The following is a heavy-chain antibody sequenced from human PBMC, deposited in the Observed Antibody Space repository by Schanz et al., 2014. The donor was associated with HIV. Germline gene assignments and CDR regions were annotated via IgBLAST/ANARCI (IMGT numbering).Heavy chain of an antibody. CDR3: AREASLEWLYVVDV. CDR1: GFTFSSYS. J-gene: IGHJ6*02. Sequence: VQLVESGGGVVQPGRSLRLSCAASGFTFSSYSMNWVRQAPGKGLEWVSYISSSSTTIYYADSVKGRFTISKDNAKTSLYLQMNSLRDEDTAVYYCAREASLEWLYVVDVWGQGTTVTVSS. CDR2: ISSSSTTI. D-gene: IGHD3-3*01. V-gene: IGHV3-48*02.